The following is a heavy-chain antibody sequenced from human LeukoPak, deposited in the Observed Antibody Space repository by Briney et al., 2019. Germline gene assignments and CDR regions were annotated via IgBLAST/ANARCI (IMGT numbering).Heavy chain of an antibody. Sequence: SETLSLTCTVSGGSISSGGYYWSWIRQHPGKGLEWIGYIYYSGSTYYNPSLKSRVTISVDTPKNQFSLKLSSVTAADTAVYYCAREDIVVVPAAFDYWGQGTLVTVSS. CDR2: IYYSGST. V-gene: IGHV4-31*03. D-gene: IGHD2-2*01. CDR3: AREDIVVVPAAFDY. CDR1: GGSISSGGYY. J-gene: IGHJ4*02.